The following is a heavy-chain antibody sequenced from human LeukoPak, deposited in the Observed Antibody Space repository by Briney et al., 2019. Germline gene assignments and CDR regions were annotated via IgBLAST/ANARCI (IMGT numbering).Heavy chain of an antibody. CDR2: IYSGGST. J-gene: IGHJ4*02. CDR1: GGSISSYY. D-gene: IGHD3-22*01. V-gene: IGHV4-59*01. Sequence: SETLSLTCTASGGSISSYYWSWIRQPPGKGLEWVGYIYSGGSTNYNPSLKSGVTISVDTSKNQFSLKLSSVTAADTAVYYCARGKPYYYDSSGYYFFDYWGQGTLVTVSS. CDR3: ARGKPYYYDSSGYYFFDY.